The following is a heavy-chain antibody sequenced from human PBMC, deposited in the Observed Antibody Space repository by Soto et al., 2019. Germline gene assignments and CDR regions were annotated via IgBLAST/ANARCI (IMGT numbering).Heavy chain of an antibody. CDR1: GFTFSSYG. D-gene: IGHD2-15*01. CDR3: ARDNNTSYCSGGSCYADAFDI. CDR2: IWYDGSNK. V-gene: IGHV3-33*01. Sequence: QVQLVESGGGVVQPGRYLRLSCAASGFTFSSYGMHWVRKAPGKGLEWVAVIWYDGSNKYYADSVKVRFTISIDNSKITLYLQMNSLRAEDTAVYYSARDNNTSYCSGGSCYADAFDIWGQGTMVTVSA. J-gene: IGHJ3*02.